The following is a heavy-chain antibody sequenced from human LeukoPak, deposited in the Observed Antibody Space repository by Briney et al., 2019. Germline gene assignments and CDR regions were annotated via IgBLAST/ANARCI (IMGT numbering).Heavy chain of an antibody. CDR1: GFSLSTSGVG. V-gene: IGHV2-5*01. CDR3: AQQYRGDYFDY. CDR2: IYWNDDK. J-gene: IGHJ4*02. D-gene: IGHD6-6*01. Sequence: SGPTLAKPAQALTLTCTFSGFSLSTSGVGVGWIRQPPGKALEWLALIYWNDDKRYSPSLKSRLTITKDTSKNQVVLTMTNMDPVDTATYYCAQQYRGDYFDYWGQGTLVTVSS.